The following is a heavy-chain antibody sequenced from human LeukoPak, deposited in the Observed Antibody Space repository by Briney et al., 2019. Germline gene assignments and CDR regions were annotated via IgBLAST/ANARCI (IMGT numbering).Heavy chain of an antibody. CDR3: ARGIPNAFDI. CDR1: GGSFSSGDYY. J-gene: IGHJ3*02. CDR2: INHSGST. Sequence: SETLSLTCTVSGGSFSSGDYYWSWIRQPPGKGLEWIGEINHSGSTNYNPSLKSRVTISVDTSKNQFSLKLSSVTAADTTIYYCARGIPNAFDIWGQGTLVTVSS. V-gene: IGHV4-61*08.